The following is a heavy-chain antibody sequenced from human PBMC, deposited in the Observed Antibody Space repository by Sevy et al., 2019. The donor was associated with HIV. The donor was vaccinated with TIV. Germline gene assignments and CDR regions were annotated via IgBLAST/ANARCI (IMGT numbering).Heavy chain of an antibody. V-gene: IGHV4-38-2*02. D-gene: IGHD1-20*01. CDR1: GYSISSAYY. CDR3: ARGHPYNWNFGDYFDY. CDR2: IYHSGTT. J-gene: IGHJ4*02. Sequence: SETLSLTCTVSGYSISSAYYWGWIRQPPGKGLEWIGSIYHSGTTHYTPSLRSRVTISVDTSKNQFSLKLTSVTAAETAVYYCARGHPYNWNFGDYFDYWGQGTLVTVSS.